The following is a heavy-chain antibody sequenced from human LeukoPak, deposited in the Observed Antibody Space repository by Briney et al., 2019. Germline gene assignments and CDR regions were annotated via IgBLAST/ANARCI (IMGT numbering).Heavy chain of an antibody. Sequence: SETLSLTXTVSGGSISPYYWSWIRQPPGKGLEWLGYIYYSGNTEYKPSLKSRVAMSVDTSKNQFSLRLSSVTAADTAVYYCARSTGSTMFIDYWGQGTLVTVSS. V-gene: IGHV4-59*01. CDR1: GGSISPYY. CDR2: IYYSGNT. CDR3: ARSTGSTMFIDY. D-gene: IGHD3-10*02. J-gene: IGHJ4*02.